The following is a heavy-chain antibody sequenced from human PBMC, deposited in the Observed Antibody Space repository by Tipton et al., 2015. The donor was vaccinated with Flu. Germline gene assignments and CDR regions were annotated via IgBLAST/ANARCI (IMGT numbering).Heavy chain of an antibody. CDR3: ARVWGYSYYFDY. J-gene: IGHJ4*02. Sequence: SLRLSCVASGFTFTSFGMHWVRQAPGKGLEWVSYISSSGSTIYYADSVKGRFTISRDNAKNSLYLQMNSLRAEDTAVYYCARVWGYSYYFDYWGQGTLVTVSS. CDR2: ISSSGSTI. D-gene: IGHD3-16*01. V-gene: IGHV3-48*03. CDR1: GFTFTSFG.